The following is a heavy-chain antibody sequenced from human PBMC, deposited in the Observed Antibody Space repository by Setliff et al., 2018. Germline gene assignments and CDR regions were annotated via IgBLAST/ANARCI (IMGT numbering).Heavy chain of an antibody. CDR2: VYPGDSDT. D-gene: IGHD5-12*01. J-gene: IGHJ6*03. CDR1: GCSFSNYW. Sequence: GESLKISCKGSGCSFSNYWIGWARQMPGKGLEWMGIVYPGDSDTRYSPSFEGQVTISADKSISTAYLQWSSLKASDSAMYYCARLLNGYNSYDYYYMDVWGKGTTVTVSS. V-gene: IGHV5-51*01. CDR3: ARLLNGYNSYDYYYMDV.